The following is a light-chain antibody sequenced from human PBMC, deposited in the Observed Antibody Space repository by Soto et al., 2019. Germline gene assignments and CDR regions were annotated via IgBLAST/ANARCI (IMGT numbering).Light chain of an antibody. V-gene: IGKV1-39*01. CDR1: QSIGGF. CDR3: QQSYSTPLT. Sequence: DIQMTQSPSSLSVSVGDRVTITCRARQSIGGFLNWYQQKLGTAPKLLIYAASSLQSGVPSRFSGSGSGTDFTLTISSLQPEDFATYYCQQSYSTPLTFGGGTKVDIK. CDR2: AAS. J-gene: IGKJ4*01.